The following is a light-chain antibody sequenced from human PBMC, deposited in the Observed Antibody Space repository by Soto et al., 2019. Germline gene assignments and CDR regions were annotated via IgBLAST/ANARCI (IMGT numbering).Light chain of an antibody. J-gene: IGKJ1*01. CDR2: KAS. V-gene: IGKV1-5*03. CDR1: QSISNW. CDR3: QQYHDYSRT. Sequence: DIQMTQSPSTLSASVGDRVTITCRASQSISNWLAWYQQKPGKAPSLLIYKASTLQGGVPARFSGSGSGTEFTLTISSLQPDDFATYYCQQYHDYSRTFGQGTKVEI.